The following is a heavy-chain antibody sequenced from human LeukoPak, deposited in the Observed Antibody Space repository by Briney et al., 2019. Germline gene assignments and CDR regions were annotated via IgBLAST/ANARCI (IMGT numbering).Heavy chain of an antibody. V-gene: IGHV1-18*01. CDR1: GYTFTSYG. CDR2: ISTYNGNT. Sequence: GASVKVSCKASGYTFTSYGISWVRQAPGQGLEWMGWISTYNGNTNYAQKLQGRVTMTTDTSTSTAYMELRSLRSDDTAVYYCATGLWFGELTAFDIWGQGTMVTVSS. CDR3: ATGLWFGELTAFDI. J-gene: IGHJ3*02. D-gene: IGHD3-10*01.